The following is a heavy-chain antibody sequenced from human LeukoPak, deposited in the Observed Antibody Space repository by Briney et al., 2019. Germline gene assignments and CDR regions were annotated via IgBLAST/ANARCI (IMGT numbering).Heavy chain of an antibody. CDR2: IYFSGNT. V-gene: IGHV4-39*07. CDR3: ARDSAYYDSSSYTQI. CDR1: GGSINSSSYY. D-gene: IGHD3-22*01. Sequence: PSETLSPTCTVSGGSINSSSYYWGWIRQPPGKGLEWIGSIYFSGNTYYNPSLESRVTISVDTSKNQFSLKLSSVTAADTAVYYCARDSAYYDSSSYTQIWGQGTLVTVSS. J-gene: IGHJ4*02.